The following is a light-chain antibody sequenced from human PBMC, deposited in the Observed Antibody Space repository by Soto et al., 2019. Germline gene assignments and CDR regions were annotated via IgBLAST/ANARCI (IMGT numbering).Light chain of an antibody. CDR1: QSVSSD. V-gene: IGKV3-15*01. J-gene: IGKJ5*01. Sequence: EILMTQSPATPSVSPGDRATLSCRANQSVSSDLAWYQQKPGQAPRLLIYGASTRATGIPARFSGSVRGSGTDFTLTISSLKTEDVAVYYGQQDYNLTITFGQGTRLEIK. CDR2: GAS. CDR3: QQDYNLTIT.